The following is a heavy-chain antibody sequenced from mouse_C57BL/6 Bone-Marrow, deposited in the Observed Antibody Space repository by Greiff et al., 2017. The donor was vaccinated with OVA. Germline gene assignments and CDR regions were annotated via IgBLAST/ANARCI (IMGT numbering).Heavy chain of an antibody. Sequence: VQLKQSGPVLVKPGASVKMSCKASGYTFTDYYMNWVKQSHGKSLEWIGVINPYNGGTSYNQKFKGKATLTVDKSSSTAYMELNSLTSEDSAVYYCARGGGTDYWGQGTTLTVSS. V-gene: IGHV1-19*01. J-gene: IGHJ2*01. D-gene: IGHD3-3*01. CDR1: GYTFTDYY. CDR2: INPYNGGT. CDR3: ARGGGTDY.